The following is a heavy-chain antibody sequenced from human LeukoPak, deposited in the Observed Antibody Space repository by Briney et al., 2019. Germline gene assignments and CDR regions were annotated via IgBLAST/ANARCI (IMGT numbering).Heavy chain of an antibody. D-gene: IGHD3-10*01. CDR3: ATNLWFGDLYYFDY. V-gene: IGHV3-30*02. CDR2: IRCDGSNK. Sequence: PGGSLRLSCAASGFTFSSYGMHWVRQAPGKGLKWVAFIRCDGSNKYYADSVKGRFTISRDNSKNTLYLQMNSLRAEDTAVYYCATNLWFGDLYYFDYWGQGTLVTVSS. CDR1: GFTFSSYG. J-gene: IGHJ4*02.